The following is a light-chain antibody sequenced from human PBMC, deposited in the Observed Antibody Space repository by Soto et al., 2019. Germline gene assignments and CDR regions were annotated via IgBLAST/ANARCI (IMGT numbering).Light chain of an antibody. J-gene: IGKJ4*01. V-gene: IGKV1-39*01. Sequence: DIQMTQSPSSLSASVGDRVTITCRASQSISSYLNWYQQKPGKAPKLLIDIASTLQSGVPSRFSGSGSGTDFTLTISSLQPEDVATYYCQQLNSYPLTFGGGTKVDIK. CDR3: QQLNSYPLT. CDR1: QSISSY. CDR2: IAS.